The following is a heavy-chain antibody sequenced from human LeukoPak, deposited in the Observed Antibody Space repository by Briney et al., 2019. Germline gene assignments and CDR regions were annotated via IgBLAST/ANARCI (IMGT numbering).Heavy chain of an antibody. D-gene: IGHD1-26*01. V-gene: IGHV3-23*01. CDR3: AKATRATSGYGMDV. CDR2: ITGSGDST. J-gene: IGHJ6*02. CDR1: GFTFSTYA. Sequence: GSLRLSCAASGFTFSTYAMEWVRQAPGKGLEWVSAITGSGDSTSYADSAKGRFTISRDNSRNTLHLQMNSLRAEDTAVYYCAKATRATSGYGMDVWGQGTTVTVSS.